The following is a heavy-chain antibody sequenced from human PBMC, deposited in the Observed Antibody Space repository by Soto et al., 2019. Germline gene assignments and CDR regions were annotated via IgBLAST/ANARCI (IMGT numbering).Heavy chain of an antibody. V-gene: IGHV1-69*13. Sequence: VKVSCKAAGGTFSSYAISWVRQSPGQGLEWMGGIIPIFGTANYAQKFQGRVTITADESTSTAYMELSSLSSEDTAVYYCARYKTTVVTPGYYSYGMDFWGQGITLTVSS. D-gene: IGHD4-17*01. J-gene: IGHJ6*02. CDR2: IIPIFGTA. CDR3: ARYKTTVVTPGYYSYGMDF. CDR1: GGTFSSYA.